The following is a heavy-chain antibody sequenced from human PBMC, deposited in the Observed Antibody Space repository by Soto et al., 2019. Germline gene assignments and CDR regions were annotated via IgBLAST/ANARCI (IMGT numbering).Heavy chain of an antibody. CDR3: ARSVFP. J-gene: IGHJ5*02. V-gene: IGHV4-31*03. CDR2: IYYSKST. Sequence: QVQLQESGPGLVKPSQTLSLTCTVSGGSISSGGYYWSWIRQHPGKGLEWIGYIYYSKSTYYNPSLXSXXTISLDTSKNQCSLKLTSVTAADTAVYYCARSVFPWGQGTLVTVSS. CDR1: GGSISSGGYY.